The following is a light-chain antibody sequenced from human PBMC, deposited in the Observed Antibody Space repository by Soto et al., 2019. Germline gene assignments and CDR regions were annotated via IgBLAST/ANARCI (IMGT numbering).Light chain of an antibody. V-gene: IGKV3-11*01. J-gene: IGKJ1*01. CDR1: QNVRTF. Sequence: EVVLTQSPATLSLSPGERATLSCRASQNVRTFLDWYQQKPGQAPRLLIYAASNRATGIPDRFSGSGSGTDFTLTISSLEPEDFAVYYCQQRSNWWTLGQGTKVDIK. CDR3: QQRSNWWT. CDR2: AAS.